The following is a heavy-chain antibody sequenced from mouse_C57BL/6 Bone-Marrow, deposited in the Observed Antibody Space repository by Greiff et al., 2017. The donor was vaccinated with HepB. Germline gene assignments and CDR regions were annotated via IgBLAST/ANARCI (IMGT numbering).Heavy chain of an antibody. V-gene: IGHV5-4*01. CDR3: ARDGYYYGSSWAWFAY. D-gene: IGHD1-1*01. CDR2: ISDGGSYT. CDR1: GFTFSSYA. J-gene: IGHJ3*01. Sequence: EVKLVESGGGLVKPGGSLKLSCAASGFTFSSYAMSWVRQTPEKRLEWVATISDGGSYTYYPDNVKGRFTISRDNAKNNLYLQMSHLKSEDTAMYYCARDGYYYGSSWAWFAYWGQGTLVTVSA.